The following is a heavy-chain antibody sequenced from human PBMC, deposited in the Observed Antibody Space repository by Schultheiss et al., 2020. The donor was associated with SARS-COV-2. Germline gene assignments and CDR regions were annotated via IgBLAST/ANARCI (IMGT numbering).Heavy chain of an antibody. CDR1: GGSISSYY. J-gene: IGHJ6*03. Sequence: SETLSLTCTVSGGSISSYYWSWIRQPPGKGLEWIGYIYYSGSTNYNPSLKSRVTISVDTSKNQFSLKLSSVTAADTAVYYCARGEERITIFGVVTANSPCYYYMDVWGKGTTVTVSS. CDR2: IYYSGST. V-gene: IGHV4-59*01. CDR3: ARGEERITIFGVVTANSPCYYYMDV. D-gene: IGHD3-3*01.